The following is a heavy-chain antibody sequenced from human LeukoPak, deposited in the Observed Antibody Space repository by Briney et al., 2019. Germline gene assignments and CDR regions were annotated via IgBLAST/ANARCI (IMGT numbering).Heavy chain of an antibody. V-gene: IGHV1-2*02. CDR3: ARAPTVTTYRAYYYYYGMDV. CDR1: GYTFTGYY. D-gene: IGHD4-17*01. Sequence: ASVKVSCKASGYTFTGYYMHWVRQAPGQGLEWMGWINPNSGGTNYAQKFQGRVTMTRDTSISTAYMELSRLRSDDTAVYYCARAPTVTTYRAYYYYYGMDVWGQGTTVTVSS. J-gene: IGHJ6*02. CDR2: INPNSGGT.